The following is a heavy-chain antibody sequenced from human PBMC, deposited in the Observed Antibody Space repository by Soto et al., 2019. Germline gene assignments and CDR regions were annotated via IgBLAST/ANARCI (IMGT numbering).Heavy chain of an antibody. J-gene: IGHJ4*02. CDR3: AREVLTTVTTFDY. V-gene: IGHV1-69*04. CDR1: GGTFSSYT. CDR2: IIPILGIA. Sequence: ASVKVSCKASGGTFSSYTISWVRQAPGQGLEWMGRIIPILGIANYAQKFQGRVTITADKSTSTAYMELSSLRSEDTAVYYCAREVLTTVTTFDYWGQRTLVTVSS. D-gene: IGHD4-17*01.